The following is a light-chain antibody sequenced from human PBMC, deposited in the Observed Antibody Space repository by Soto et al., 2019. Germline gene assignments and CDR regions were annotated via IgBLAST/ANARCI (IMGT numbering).Light chain of an antibody. CDR3: QQYGSPPIT. CDR2: GTS. Sequence: EIVLTQSPATLSVSPGERAILSCRASQSVGGYLAWYQQRPGRPPRLLMSGTSNRATGTPDRFSGSGSGTDFTLTVSRLEPEDFAVYYCQQYGSPPITFGQGTRLEIK. CDR1: QSVGGY. J-gene: IGKJ5*01. V-gene: IGKV3-20*01.